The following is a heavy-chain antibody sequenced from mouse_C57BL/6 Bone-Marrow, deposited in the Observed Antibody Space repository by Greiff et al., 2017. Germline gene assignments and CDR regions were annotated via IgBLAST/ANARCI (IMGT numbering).Heavy chain of an antibody. CDR2: ISSGSSTI. CDR3: ARGCSGDDMDY. J-gene: IGHJ4*01. Sequence: EVQVVESGGGLVKPGGSLKLSCAASGFTFSDYGMHWVRQGPGEGLEWVAYISSGSSTIYYADTVKGRFTISVDKAKNTPFLQMTSLRSEDTAMYYYARGCSGDDMDYWGQGTSVTVSS. D-gene: IGHD1-1*01. V-gene: IGHV5-17*01. CDR1: GFTFSDYG.